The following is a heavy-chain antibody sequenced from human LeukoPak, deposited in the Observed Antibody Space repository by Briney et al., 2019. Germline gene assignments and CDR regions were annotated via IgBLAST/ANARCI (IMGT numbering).Heavy chain of an antibody. J-gene: IGHJ4*02. CDR1: GYTFTSYG. Sequence: ASVKVSCKASGYTFTSYGISWVRQAPGQGLEWMGWISVYNGNTNYAQKLQGRVTMTTDTSTSTAYMELSSLRSEDAAVYYCARDRTSIPEYYFDYWGQGTLVTVSS. CDR3: ARDRTSIPEYYFDY. D-gene: IGHD3-3*02. CDR2: ISVYNGNT. V-gene: IGHV1-18*01.